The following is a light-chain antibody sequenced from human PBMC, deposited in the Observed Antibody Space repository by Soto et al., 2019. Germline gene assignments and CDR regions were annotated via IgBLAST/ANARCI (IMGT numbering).Light chain of an antibody. CDR1: QSVSSSF. J-gene: IGKJ5*01. Sequence: IVLTQSPGTMSLSPGERATLSCRASQSVSSSFLAWYQQKPGQAPRLLIYDASNRATGIPARFSGSGSGTDFTLTISSLEPEDFAVFYCQQRSNWPEITFGQGTLLEIK. V-gene: IGKV3-11*01. CDR3: QQRSNWPEIT. CDR2: DAS.